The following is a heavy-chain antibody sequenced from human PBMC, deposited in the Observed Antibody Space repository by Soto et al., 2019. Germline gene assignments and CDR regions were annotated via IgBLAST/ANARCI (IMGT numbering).Heavy chain of an antibody. V-gene: IGHV4-30-2*01. CDR3: ARIHWAQSSLDY. Sequence: KPSETLSLTGAVSVGSSDSGAFSLSWILQPPGKGLEWIGYVTHSGTAYSIPSLNGRLTLSVDSSQTQFSLKLTSVTAADSAFYYCARIHWAQSSLDYWGRGILVTVSS. CDR2: VTHSGTA. CDR1: VGSSDSGAFS. D-gene: IGHD6-19*01. J-gene: IGHJ4*02.